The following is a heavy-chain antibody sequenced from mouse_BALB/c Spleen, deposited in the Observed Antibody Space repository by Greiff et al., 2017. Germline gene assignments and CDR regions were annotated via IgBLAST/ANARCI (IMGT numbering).Heavy chain of an antibody. CDR1: GYAFSSSW. J-gene: IGHJ2*01. V-gene: IGHV1-82*01. CDR2: IYPGDGDT. D-gene: IGHD1-1*01. CDR3: ARAPTD. Sequence: QVQLQQSGPELVKPGASVKISCKASGYAFSSSWMNWVKQRPGQGLEWIGRIYPGDGDTNYNGKFKGKATLTADKSSSTAYMQLSSLTSVDSAVYFCARAPTDWGQGTTLTVSS.